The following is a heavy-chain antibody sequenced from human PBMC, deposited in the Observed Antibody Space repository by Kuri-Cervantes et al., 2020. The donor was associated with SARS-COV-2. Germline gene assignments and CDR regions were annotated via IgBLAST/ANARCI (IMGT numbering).Heavy chain of an antibody. Sequence: GESLKISCAASGFTFSGSAMHWGRQASGKGLELVGRIRSKANNYATAYAASVKGRITISRDDSKNTAYLQMNSLKTEDTAVYYCTRPSSGWSYFDYWGQGTLVTVSS. CDR3: TRPSSGWSYFDY. CDR2: IRSKANNYAT. J-gene: IGHJ4*02. D-gene: IGHD6-19*01. V-gene: IGHV3-73*01. CDR1: GFTFSGSA.